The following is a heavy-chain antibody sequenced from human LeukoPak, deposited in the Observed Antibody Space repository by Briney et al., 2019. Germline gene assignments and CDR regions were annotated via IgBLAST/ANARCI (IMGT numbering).Heavy chain of an antibody. CDR1: GYTFSEYY. D-gene: IGHD3-10*01. CDR2: IDPSTGGT. V-gene: IGHV1-2*02. Sequence: ASVKVSCKTSGYTFSEYYIYWVRQAPGQGLEWMGWIDPSTGGTNYAQNFQGRVTMTRDTSTTTVYMELSSLKSDDTAVYHCARGNNYGSGSLFYGWGQGTLVTVSS. CDR3: ARGNNYGSGSLFYG. J-gene: IGHJ4*02.